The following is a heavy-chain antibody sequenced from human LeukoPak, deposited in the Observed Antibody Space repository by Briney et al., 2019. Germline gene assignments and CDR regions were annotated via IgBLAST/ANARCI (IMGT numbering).Heavy chain of an antibody. V-gene: IGHV3-48*04. Sequence: GGSLRLSCAASGFTFSSYSMNWVRQAPGKGLEWLSYISSSSSAIYYADSVKGRFTISRDNANNSLYLQMNNLRTEDTAVYYCASRRLRLGELSLLFNYWGQGTLVTVSS. CDR3: ASRRLRLGELSLLFNY. CDR1: GFTFSSYS. D-gene: IGHD3-16*02. J-gene: IGHJ4*02. CDR2: ISSSSSAI.